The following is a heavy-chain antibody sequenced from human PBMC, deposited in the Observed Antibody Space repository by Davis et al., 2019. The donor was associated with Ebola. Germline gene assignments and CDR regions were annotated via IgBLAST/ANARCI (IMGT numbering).Heavy chain of an antibody. CDR2: SHYSGST. CDR1: GVSITSYY. D-gene: IGHD2-2*01. V-gene: IGHV4-59*08. CDR3: GGYCSSTSCYPNGNWFDP. J-gene: IGHJ5*02. Sequence: SETLSLTCTVSGVSITSYYWSWVRQPPGKGLEWIGYSHYSGSTNYNPSLKSRVTISVDTSKNQFSLKLSSVTAADTAVYYCGGYCSSTSCYPNGNWFDPWGQGTLVTVSS.